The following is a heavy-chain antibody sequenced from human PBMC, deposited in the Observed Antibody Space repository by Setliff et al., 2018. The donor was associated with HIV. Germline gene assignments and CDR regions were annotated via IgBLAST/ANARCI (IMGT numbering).Heavy chain of an antibody. Sequence: ASVKVSCKASGYTFTNYYMHWVRQAPGQGLEWMGIINPSGGSTSHAQKFQGRVNMTRDTSTSTVHMEVSSLRSEDTAVYYCARDGPLVVPTAIGANYYYYGMDVWGQGTTVTVSS. CDR2: INPSGGST. CDR1: GYTFTNYY. CDR3: ARDGPLVVPTAIGANYYYYGMDV. J-gene: IGHJ6*02. V-gene: IGHV1-46*01. D-gene: IGHD2-2*01.